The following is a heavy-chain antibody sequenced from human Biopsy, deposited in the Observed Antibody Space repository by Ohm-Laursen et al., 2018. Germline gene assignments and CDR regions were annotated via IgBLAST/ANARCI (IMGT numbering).Heavy chain of an antibody. CDR2: ISWDGGSE. V-gene: IGHV3-9*01. D-gene: IGHD3-3*01. CDR3: VRGYSSSWSGYLDH. CDR1: GFTFDDHV. J-gene: IGHJ4*02. Sequence: LRLSCAASGFTFDDHVMHWVRQAPGKGLEWVSSISWDGGSEGYADSVKGRFTTSRDNAKNSLFLQMNSLTTEDTALYYCVRGYSSSWSGYLDHWGQGTLVTVSS.